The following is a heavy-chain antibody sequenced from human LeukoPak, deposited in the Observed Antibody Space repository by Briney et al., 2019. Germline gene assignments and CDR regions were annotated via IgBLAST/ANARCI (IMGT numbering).Heavy chain of an antibody. CDR2: INHSGST. D-gene: IGHD6-13*01. J-gene: IGHJ4*02. Sequence: SETLSLTCAVYGGSFSGYYWSWIRQPPGKGLEWIGEINHSGSTNYNPSLKSRVTISVDTSKNQFSLKLSSVTAADTAVYYCARDSASSSWYLSPWFDYWGQGTLVTVSS. CDR1: GGSFSGYY. CDR3: ARDSASSSWYLSPWFDY. V-gene: IGHV4-34*01.